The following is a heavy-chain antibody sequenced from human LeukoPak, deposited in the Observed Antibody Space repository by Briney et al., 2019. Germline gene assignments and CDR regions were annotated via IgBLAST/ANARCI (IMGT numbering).Heavy chain of an antibody. CDR3: ARRPKTYYDSSGYYH. CDR2: IYYSGST. CDR1: GGSFSGYY. D-gene: IGHD3-22*01. Sequence: SEALSLTCAVYGGSFSGYYWGWIRQPPGKGLEWIGSIYYSGSTYYNPSLKSRVTISVDTSKNQFSLKLSSVTAADTAVYYCARRPKTYYDSSGYYHWGQGTLVTVSS. V-gene: IGHV4-39*01. J-gene: IGHJ5*02.